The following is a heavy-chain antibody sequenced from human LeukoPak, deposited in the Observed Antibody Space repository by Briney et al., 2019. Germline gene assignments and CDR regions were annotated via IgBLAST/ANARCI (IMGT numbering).Heavy chain of an antibody. CDR1: GGSISSGVYY. CDR2: INHSGST. D-gene: IGHD4-11*01. CDR3: ARGIRTTVTTTFDY. J-gene: IGHJ4*02. Sequence: SETLSLTCTVSGGSISSGVYYWGWIRQPPGKGLEWIGEINHSGSTNYNPSLKSRVTISVDTSKNQFSLKLSSVTAADTAVYYCARGIRTTVTTTFDYWGQGTLVTVSS. V-gene: IGHV4-39*07.